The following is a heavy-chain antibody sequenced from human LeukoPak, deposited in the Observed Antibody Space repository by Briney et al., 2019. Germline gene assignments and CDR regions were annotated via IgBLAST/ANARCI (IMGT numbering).Heavy chain of an antibody. CDR1: GYTFSSYG. D-gene: IGHD1-26*01. CDR3: ARGEVGGSYGIAFDY. J-gene: IGHJ4*02. Sequence: ASVKVSCKASGYTFSSYGISWVRQAPGQGLEWMGWISGYNGNTKYVQKLQGRVTMTTDTSTSTAYMEMRSLRSDDTAVYYCARGEVGGSYGIAFDYWGQGTLVTVSS. V-gene: IGHV1-18*01. CDR2: ISGYNGNT.